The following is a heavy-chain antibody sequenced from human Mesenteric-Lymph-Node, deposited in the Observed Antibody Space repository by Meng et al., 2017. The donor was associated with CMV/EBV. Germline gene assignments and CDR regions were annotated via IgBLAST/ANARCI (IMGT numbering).Heavy chain of an antibody. V-gene: IGHV4-30-4*08. J-gene: IGHJ4*02. Sequence: GSIGSGNYYWSWIRQPPGKGLEWIGYIYYSGSTYYDPSLKSRVSISVDTSKNQFSLKLTSVTAADTAVYYCARGNDIGLVPAGSDYWGQGTLVTVSS. CDR2: IYYSGST. CDR1: GSIGSGNYY. CDR3: ARGNDIGLVPAGSDY. D-gene: IGHD2-2*01.